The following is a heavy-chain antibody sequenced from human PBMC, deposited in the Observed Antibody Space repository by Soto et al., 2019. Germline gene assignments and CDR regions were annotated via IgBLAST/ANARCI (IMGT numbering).Heavy chain of an antibody. CDR3: ARARQYCSSSSCYLDP. V-gene: IGHV4-4*02. CDR2: IHHSGST. CDR1: GDSIISNNW. Sequence: ASETLSLTCGVSGDSIISNNWWNWVRQPPGKGLEWIGEIHHSGSTNYNPSLKSRVTISVDKSKNQFSLKLNSVTAADTAVYYCARARQYCSSSSCYLDPWGQGTLVTVSS. D-gene: IGHD2-2*01. J-gene: IGHJ5*02.